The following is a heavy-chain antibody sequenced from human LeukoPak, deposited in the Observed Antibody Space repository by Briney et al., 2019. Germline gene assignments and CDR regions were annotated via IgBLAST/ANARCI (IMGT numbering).Heavy chain of an antibody. Sequence: GGSLRLSCAASGFTFSSYAMSWVRQAPGKGLECISGFSGSGGSTYYADSVKGRFTISRDNSKNTLYLQMNSLRAEDTAVYYCAKEGWVFTNDYWGQGTLVTVSS. CDR2: FSGSGGST. D-gene: IGHD6-19*01. J-gene: IGHJ4*02. CDR3: AKEGWVFTNDY. V-gene: IGHV3-23*01. CDR1: GFTFSSYA.